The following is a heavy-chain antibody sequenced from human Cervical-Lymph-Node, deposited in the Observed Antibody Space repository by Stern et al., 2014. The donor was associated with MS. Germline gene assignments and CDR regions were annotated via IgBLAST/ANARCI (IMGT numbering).Heavy chain of an antibody. D-gene: IGHD1-14*01. Sequence: EVQLEESGAEVKKPGESLKISCKGSGYSFTSYWIGWVRQMPGKGLEWMGIIYPGDSDTRSSPSFQGQVTISADKSISTAYLQWSSVKASDTAMYYGARSRTEDAFDIWGQGTMVTVSS. CDR3: ARSRTEDAFDI. V-gene: IGHV5-51*03. CDR1: GYSFTSYW. CDR2: IYPGDSDT. J-gene: IGHJ3*02.